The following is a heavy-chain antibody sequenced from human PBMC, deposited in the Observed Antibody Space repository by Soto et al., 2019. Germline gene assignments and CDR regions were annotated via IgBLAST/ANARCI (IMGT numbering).Heavy chain of an antibody. D-gene: IGHD5-18*01. CDR3: ARIPLMSYDYYYFYMDV. J-gene: IGHJ6*03. CDR1: GGSISSGGYY. Sequence: QVQLQESGPGLVKPSQTLSLTCTVSGGSISSGGYYWSWIRQHPGKGLEWIGYIYYSGSTYYNPSRKSRVTISVDTSKNQLSLKLSYVTAADTAVYYCARIPLMSYDYYYFYMDVWGKGTTVTFSS. V-gene: IGHV4-31*03. CDR2: IYYSGST.